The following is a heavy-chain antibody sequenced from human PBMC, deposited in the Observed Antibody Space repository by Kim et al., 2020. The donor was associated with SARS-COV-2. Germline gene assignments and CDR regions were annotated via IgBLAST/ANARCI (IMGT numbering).Heavy chain of an antibody. J-gene: IGHJ4*02. Sequence: GESLQISCKVSGYDLATHWIAWVRQMPGKGLEYMGIIYPGDSDIRYPPSFRGQVTISADKSVGTAYLQWSSLKASDSATYFCARAPSGITHPYHFDFWGQGTLVTVSS. CDR3: ARAPSGITHPYHFDF. CDR2: IYPGDSDI. CDR1: GYDLATHW. D-gene: IGHD3-10*01. V-gene: IGHV5-51*01.